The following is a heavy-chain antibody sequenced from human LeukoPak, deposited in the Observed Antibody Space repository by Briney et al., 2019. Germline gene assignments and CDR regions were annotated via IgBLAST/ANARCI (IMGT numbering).Heavy chain of an antibody. CDR3: ARYYGSGTYALDY. V-gene: IGHV3-74*01. CDR1: GFTFSSYW. Sequence: PGGSLRLSCAASGFTFSSYWMHWVRQAPGQGLVWVSRINNDGSSTSYADSVKGRLTISRDNAKNTLYLQMNSLRAEDTAVYYCARYYGSGTYALDYWGQGTLVTVSS. D-gene: IGHD3-10*01. CDR2: INNDGSST. J-gene: IGHJ4*02.